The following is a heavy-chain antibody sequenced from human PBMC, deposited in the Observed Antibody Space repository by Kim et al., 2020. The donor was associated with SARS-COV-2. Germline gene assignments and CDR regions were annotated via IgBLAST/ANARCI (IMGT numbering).Heavy chain of an antibody. CDR2: IYWDDDK. CDR1: GFSLSTSGVG. V-gene: IGHV2-5*02. J-gene: IGHJ3*02. Sequence: SGPTLVNPTQTLTLTCTFSGFSLSTSGVGVGWIRQPPGKALEWLALIYWDDDKRYSPSLKSRLTITKDTSKNQVVLTMTNMDPVDTATYYCSHRPPSHIAAAGNDAFYIWGQGTMVTVSS. D-gene: IGHD6-13*01. CDR3: SHRPPSHIAAAGNDAFYI.